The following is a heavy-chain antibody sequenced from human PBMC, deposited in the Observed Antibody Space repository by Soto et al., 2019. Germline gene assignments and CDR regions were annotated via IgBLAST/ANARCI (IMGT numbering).Heavy chain of an antibody. V-gene: IGHV4-31*03. CDR3: ARSSTSANYFDY. Sequence: QVQLQESGPGLVKPSQTLSLTCTVSGGFISSGGYYWSWIRQHPGKGLEWIGYIYYSGSTYYNPSLKGRVTISVDTSKTQFSLKLSSVTAADTAVYYCARSSTSANYFDYWGQGTLVTVSS. CDR1: GGFISSGGYY. CDR2: IYYSGST. D-gene: IGHD2-2*01. J-gene: IGHJ4*02.